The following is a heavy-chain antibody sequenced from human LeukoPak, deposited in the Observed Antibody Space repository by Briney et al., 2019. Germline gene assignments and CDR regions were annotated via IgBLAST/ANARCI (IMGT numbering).Heavy chain of an antibody. CDR2: ISYDGSNK. CDR1: GFTFSSYG. D-gene: IGHD3-22*01. Sequence: PGRSLRLSCAASGFTFSSYGMQWVRQAPGKGLEWVAAISYDGSNKYYADSVKSRFTISRDNSKNTLYLQMNSLRAEDTAVYYCAKDYDSSGTEYFQHWGQGTLVTVSS. J-gene: IGHJ1*01. CDR3: AKDYDSSGTEYFQH. V-gene: IGHV3-30*18.